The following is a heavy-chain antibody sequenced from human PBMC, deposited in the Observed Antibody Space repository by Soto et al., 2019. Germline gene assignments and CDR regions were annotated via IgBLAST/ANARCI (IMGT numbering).Heavy chain of an antibody. J-gene: IGHJ4*02. D-gene: IGHD2-8*01. CDR1: GFTFSSYA. CDR2: ITGSGDST. CDR3: AQYRMVYAIDYFDN. Sequence: EVQLLESGGGLVQPGGSLRLSCAASGFTFSSYAMSWVRQAPGKGLEWVSGITGSGDSTYYADSVKGRFTISRDNSKNTLSLQMISLRAEDTAVYFCAQYRMVYAIDYFDNWGQGTLVTVSS. V-gene: IGHV3-23*01.